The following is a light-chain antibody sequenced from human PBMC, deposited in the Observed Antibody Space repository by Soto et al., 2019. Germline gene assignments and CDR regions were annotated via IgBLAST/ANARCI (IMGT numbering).Light chain of an antibody. CDR2: DVS. CDR3: QKYNSAPLT. CDR1: QTVERW. Sequence: DIQMTQSPSTLPASVGDRVTISCRASQTVERWLAWYHQKPGKAPKLLISDVSSLERGVPSRFSGSGSGTEFTLTISSLQPEDVAAYYCQKYNSAPLTFGGGTKVDIK. V-gene: IGKV1-5*01. J-gene: IGKJ4*01.